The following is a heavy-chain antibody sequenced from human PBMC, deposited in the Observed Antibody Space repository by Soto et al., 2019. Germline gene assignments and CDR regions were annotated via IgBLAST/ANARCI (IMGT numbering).Heavy chain of an antibody. CDR1: GFTFSSYW. CDR2: IKEDGSEK. V-gene: IGHV3-7*03. Sequence: EVQLVESGGGLVQPGGSLRLSCAASGFTFSSYWMSWVRQAPGKGLEWVANIKEDGSEKYYVDSVKGRFTISRDNANNSLFLQMNSLKAEDTAVYYRVRVGRLVGYWGQGTLVTVSS. CDR3: VRVGRLVGY. J-gene: IGHJ4*02. D-gene: IGHD2-15*01.